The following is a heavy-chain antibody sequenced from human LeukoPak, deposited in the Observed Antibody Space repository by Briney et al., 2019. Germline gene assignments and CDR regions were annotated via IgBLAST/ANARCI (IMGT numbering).Heavy chain of an antibody. J-gene: IGHJ4*02. Sequence: PGGSLRLSCAVSGITLSNYGMSWVRRAPGKGLEWVSAISGSGGSTYYADSVKGRFTMSRDNSKNTLYLQMNSLRAEDTAVYYCAKGSEQWLVRYFDYWGQGTLVTVSS. CDR1: GITLSNYG. V-gene: IGHV3-23*01. CDR2: ISGSGGST. CDR3: AKGSEQWLVRYFDY. D-gene: IGHD6-19*01.